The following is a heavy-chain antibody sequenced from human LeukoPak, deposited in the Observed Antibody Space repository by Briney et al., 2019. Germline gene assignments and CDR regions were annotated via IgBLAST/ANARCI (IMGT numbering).Heavy chain of an antibody. CDR2: IDPNSGGT. J-gene: IGHJ5*02. D-gene: IGHD2-21*01. CDR1: GYSFTDYY. CDR3: ARADRLHGGPYLIGP. Sequence: ASVKVSCKTSGYSFTDYYMHWVRQAPGQGLEWMGWIDPNSGGTSAAQKFQGRVTMTRDTSITTVYMEVSWLTSDDTAIYYCARADRLHGGPYLIGPWGQGTLVTVSS. V-gene: IGHV1-2*02.